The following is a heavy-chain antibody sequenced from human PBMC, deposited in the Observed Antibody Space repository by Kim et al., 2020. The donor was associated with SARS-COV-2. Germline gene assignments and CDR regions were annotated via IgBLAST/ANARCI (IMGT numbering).Heavy chain of an antibody. J-gene: IGHJ5*02. V-gene: IGHV4-39*07. CDR3: ARVPPAEDYYGSGSYRYNNWFDP. CDR2: IYYSGST. CDR1: GGSISSSSYY. D-gene: IGHD3-10*01. Sequence: SETLSLTCTVSGGSISSSSYYWGWIRQPPGKGLEWIGSIYYSGSTYYNPSLKSRVTISVDTSKNQFSLKLSSVTAADSAVYYCARVPPAEDYYGSGSYRYNNWFDPWGQGTLVSVSS.